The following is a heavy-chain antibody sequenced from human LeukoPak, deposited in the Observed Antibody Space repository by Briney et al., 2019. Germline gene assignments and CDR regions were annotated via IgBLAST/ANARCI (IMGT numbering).Heavy chain of an antibody. D-gene: IGHD3-22*01. CDR2: ISYDGSNK. Sequence: GGSLRLSCAASGFTFSSYAMHWVRQAPGKGLEWVAVISYDGSNKYYADSVKGRFTISRDNAKNSLYLQMNSLRAEDTAVYYCAKLSFGYGSYYYDSSGPQFDYWGQGTLVTVSS. CDR3: AKLSFGYGSYYYDSSGPQFDY. CDR1: GFTFSSYA. J-gene: IGHJ4*02. V-gene: IGHV3-30*04.